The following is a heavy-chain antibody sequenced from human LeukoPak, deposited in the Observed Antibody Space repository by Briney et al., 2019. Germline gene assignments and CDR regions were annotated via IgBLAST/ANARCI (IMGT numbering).Heavy chain of an antibody. Sequence: ASVKVSCKASGGTFSSYAISWVRQAPGQGLEWMGWISAYNGNTNYAQKLQGRVTMTTDTSTSTAYMELRSLRSDDTAVYYCARDRAPTTVTRGYFDYWGQGTLVTVSS. J-gene: IGHJ4*02. V-gene: IGHV1-18*01. D-gene: IGHD4-17*01. CDR3: ARDRAPTTVTRGYFDY. CDR2: ISAYNGNT. CDR1: GGTFSSYA.